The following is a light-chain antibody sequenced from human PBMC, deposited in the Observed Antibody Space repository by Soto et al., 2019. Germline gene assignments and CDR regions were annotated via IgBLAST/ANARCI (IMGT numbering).Light chain of an antibody. V-gene: IGLV2-14*01. CDR3: SSYTTSSNYV. Sequence: QSVLTQPASVSGSPGQSITISCTGTSSDVGSYNFVSWYQQLPGKAPKLMIYEVSNRPSGVSNRSSGSKSGNTASLTISGLQAEDEADYYCSSYTTSSNYVFGSGTKVTV. CDR2: EVS. J-gene: IGLJ1*01. CDR1: SSDVGSYNF.